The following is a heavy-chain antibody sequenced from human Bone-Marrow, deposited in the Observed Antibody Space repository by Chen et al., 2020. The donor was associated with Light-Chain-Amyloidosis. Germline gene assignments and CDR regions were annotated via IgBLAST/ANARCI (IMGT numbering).Heavy chain of an antibody. J-gene: IGHJ3*01. CDR3: ARDMREYTADENAFDV. CDR2: ITWNSANI. CDR1: GFTFEDYA. Sequence: EVQLVESGGGLVQPGGSLRISCLASGFTFEDYAMHWVRRAPGKGLEWVSGITWNSANIGLADSVKGRVTISRDNAKNSLYLQLNSLRPEDTAMYYCARDMREYTADENAFDVWGQGTMVTVSS. V-gene: IGHV3-9*01. D-gene: IGHD6-6*01.